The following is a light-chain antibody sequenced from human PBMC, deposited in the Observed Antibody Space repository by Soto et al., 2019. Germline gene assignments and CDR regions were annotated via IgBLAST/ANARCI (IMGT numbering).Light chain of an antibody. J-gene: IGLJ1*01. CDR2: GDT. CDR1: SSNLGAGYE. CDR3: QSYDSSLSGFYV. Sequence: QSVLTQPPSASGAPGQTVTISCTGSSSNLGAGYEVHWYQQLPGTAPKVLIYGDTNRPSGVPDRFSASKSGPSASLAITGLQAEDEADYYCQSYDSSLSGFYVFGTGTKVTVL. V-gene: IGLV1-40*01.